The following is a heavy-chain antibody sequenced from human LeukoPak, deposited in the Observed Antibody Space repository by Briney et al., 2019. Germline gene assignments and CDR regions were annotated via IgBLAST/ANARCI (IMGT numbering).Heavy chain of an antibody. CDR2: ISGDGASI. Sequence: GGSLRLSCAASGSIFRSETMVWVRQAPGKGLEWVSSISGDGASISYADSMKGRVTVSRDNGENSVFLHMNSLRVEDTAVYFCARDPLAAFSADATGWFDSWGQGTPVTVS. V-gene: IGHV3-21*01. J-gene: IGHJ5*01. CDR3: ARDPLAAFSADATGWFDS. D-gene: IGHD2-15*01. CDR1: GSIFRSET.